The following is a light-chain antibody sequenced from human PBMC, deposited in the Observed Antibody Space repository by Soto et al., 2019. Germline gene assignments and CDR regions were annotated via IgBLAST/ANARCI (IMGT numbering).Light chain of an antibody. J-gene: IGKJ5*01. CDR1: QGISSA. V-gene: IGKV1-13*02. CDR2: DAS. Sequence: AIQLTQSPSSLSASVGDRVTITCRASQGISSALAWYQQKPGKAPKLLIYDASSLESGVPSRFSGSGSGTEFTLTISSLQPEDFATYYCQQLNSYPRTFGQGTRLEIK. CDR3: QQLNSYPRT.